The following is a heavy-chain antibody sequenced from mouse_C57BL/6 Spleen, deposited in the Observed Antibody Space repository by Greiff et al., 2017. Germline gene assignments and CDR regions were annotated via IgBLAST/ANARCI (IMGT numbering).Heavy chain of an antibody. D-gene: IGHD1-1*01. CDR2: IYPGDGDT. Sequence: VQLQQSGPELVKPGASVKISCKASGYAFSSSWMNWVKQRPGKGLEWIGRIYPGDGDTNYNEKFKGKATLTADKSSSTAYMQLSSLTSEDSAVYFCARQSGRGSSPFAYWGQGTLVTVSA. CDR1: GYAFSSSW. J-gene: IGHJ3*01. V-gene: IGHV1-82*01. CDR3: ARQSGRGSSPFAY.